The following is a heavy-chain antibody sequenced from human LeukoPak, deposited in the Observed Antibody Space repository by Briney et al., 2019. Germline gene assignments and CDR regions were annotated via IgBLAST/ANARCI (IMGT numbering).Heavy chain of an antibody. CDR3: AKDRGGNYLFYLDY. Sequence: GGSLRLSCAASGFTFSNYAMTWVRQAPGKGLEWVSGISGSGGSTYYADSVKGRFSISRDNSKNTLYLQMNSLRAEDTAVYYCAKDRGGNYLFYLDYWGQGTLVTVSS. CDR1: GFTFSNYA. D-gene: IGHD1-26*01. V-gene: IGHV3-23*01. J-gene: IGHJ4*02. CDR2: ISGSGGST.